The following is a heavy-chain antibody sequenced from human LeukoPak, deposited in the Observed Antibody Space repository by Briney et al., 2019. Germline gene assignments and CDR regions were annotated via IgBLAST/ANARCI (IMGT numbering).Heavy chain of an antibody. CDR3: VRDSSKWYFDF. J-gene: IGHJ4*02. D-gene: IGHD2-2*01. CDR1: GFTFSAYW. CDR2: VSSDGSVT. Sequence: GGSLRLSCAASGFTFSAYWIHWVRQPPGKGLVWVACVSSDGSVTYYADSVKGRFTISRDNAKNSLDLQMNRLRVEDTAVYYCVRDSSKWYFDFWGQGSLVTVSP. V-gene: IGHV3-74*01.